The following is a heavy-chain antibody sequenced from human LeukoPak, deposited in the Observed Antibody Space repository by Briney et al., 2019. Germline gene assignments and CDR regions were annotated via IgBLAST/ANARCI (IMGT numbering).Heavy chain of an antibody. D-gene: IGHD3-16*01. J-gene: IGHJ6*03. CDR3: AKDSLDYDDYYYYMDV. CDR1: GFTFSSYG. Sequence: GGSLRLSCAASGFTFSSYGMHWVRQAPGKGLEWVAFIRYDGSNKYYADSVKGRFTISRDNSKNTLYLQMNSLRAEDTAVYYCAKDSLDYDDYYYYMDVWGKGTTVTISS. V-gene: IGHV3-30*02. CDR2: IRYDGSNK.